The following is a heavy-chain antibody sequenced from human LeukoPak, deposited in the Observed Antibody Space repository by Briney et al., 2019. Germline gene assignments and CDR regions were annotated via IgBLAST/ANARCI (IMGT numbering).Heavy chain of an antibody. D-gene: IGHD2-2*01. CDR3: ARGQGYCSSTRCSPGYYMDV. CDR2: INWNGGST. J-gene: IGHJ6*03. CDR1: GFTFDDYG. Sequence: GGSLRLSCAASGFTFDDYGMSWVRQAPGKGLEWVSGINWNGGSTGYADSVKGRFTISRDNSRSALYLQVDSLRAEDTAVYYCARGQGYCSSTRCSPGYYMDVWGTGTTVTV. V-gene: IGHV3-20*04.